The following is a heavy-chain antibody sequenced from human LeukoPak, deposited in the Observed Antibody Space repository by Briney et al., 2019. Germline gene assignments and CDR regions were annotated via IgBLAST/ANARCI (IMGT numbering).Heavy chain of an antibody. CDR3: ARQAAAGGSYYFDY. J-gene: IGHJ4*02. D-gene: IGHD6-13*01. V-gene: IGHV3-64*01. CDR2: ISSNGGST. Sequence: PGGSLRLSCAASGFTFSSYAMHWVRQAPGKGLEYVSAISSNGGSTYYANSVKGRFTISRDNSKNTLYLQMGSLRAEDMAVYYCARQAAAGGSYYFDYWGQGTLVTVSS. CDR1: GFTFSSYA.